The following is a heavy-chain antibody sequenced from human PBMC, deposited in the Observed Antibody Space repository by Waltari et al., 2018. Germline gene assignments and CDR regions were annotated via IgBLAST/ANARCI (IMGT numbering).Heavy chain of an antibody. Sequence: QVQLVRSGAAVKKPGSSVKVSCKDSGGTFSSYDISWVRQAPGQGLEWMGGIIPIVGTANYAQKFQGRVTSTADKTTSTVYMELSSLRSEDTAVYDCAHAYGTRSDAFDIWGQGTMVTVSS. CDR3: AHAYGTRSDAFDI. CDR2: IIPIVGTA. J-gene: IGHJ3*02. V-gene: IGHV1-69*10. D-gene: IGHD4-17*01. CDR1: GGTFSSYD.